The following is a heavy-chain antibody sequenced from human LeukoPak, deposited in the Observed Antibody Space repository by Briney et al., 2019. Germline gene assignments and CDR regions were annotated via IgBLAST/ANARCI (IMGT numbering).Heavy chain of an antibody. Sequence: PSETLSLTCTVSGDSISSYYWSWIRQPPGKGLEWIGYVYYSGSTNYNPSLKSRVTISVDTSKNEFSLKLSSVTAADTAVYYCARVAYSGYDYRGYFDYWGQGTLVTVSS. D-gene: IGHD5-12*01. CDR1: GDSISSYY. CDR2: VYYSGST. V-gene: IGHV4-59*12. J-gene: IGHJ4*02. CDR3: ARVAYSGYDYRGYFDY.